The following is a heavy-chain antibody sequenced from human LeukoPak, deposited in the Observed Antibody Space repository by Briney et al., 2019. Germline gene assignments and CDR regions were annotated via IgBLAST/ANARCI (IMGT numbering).Heavy chain of an antibody. CDR3: ARSHTMVRGDMVWFDP. J-gene: IGHJ5*02. D-gene: IGHD3-10*01. V-gene: IGHV5-51*01. Sequence: GESLKISCKASGYSFTSYWIGWVRQMPGKGLEWMGIIYPGDSDTKYSPSSQGQVTISADKSISTAYLQWSSLKASDTAMYYCARSHTMVRGDMVWFDPWGQGTLVTVSS. CDR2: IYPGDSDT. CDR1: GYSFTSYW.